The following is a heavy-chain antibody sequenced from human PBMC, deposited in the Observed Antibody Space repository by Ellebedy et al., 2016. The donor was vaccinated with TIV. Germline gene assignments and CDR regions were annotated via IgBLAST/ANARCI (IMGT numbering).Heavy chain of an antibody. Sequence: GGSLRLSCVASGFSFDNYWMTWVRQAPGKGLEWVSVIYSGGSTYYADSVKGRFTISRDNSKNTLSLEMNSLRAEDTATYYCTKELMHAIHGFDIWGQGTMVTVSS. D-gene: IGHD2-8*01. V-gene: IGHV3-66*02. CDR1: GFSFDNYW. CDR3: TKELMHAIHGFDI. CDR2: IYSGGST. J-gene: IGHJ3*02.